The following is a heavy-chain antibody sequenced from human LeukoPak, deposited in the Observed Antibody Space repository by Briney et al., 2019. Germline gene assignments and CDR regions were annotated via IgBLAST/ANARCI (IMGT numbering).Heavy chain of an antibody. CDR1: GFTFSSYS. J-gene: IGHJ4*02. CDR3: ARVSGSGWYRYYFDY. CDR2: ISSSSSYI. D-gene: IGHD6-19*01. V-gene: IGHV3-21*01. Sequence: GGSLRLSCAASGFTFSSYSMNWVRQAPGKGLEWVSSISSSSSYIYYADSVKGRFTISRDNAKNSLYLQMNSLRAEDTAVYYCARVSGSGWYRYYFDYWGQGTLVTVSS.